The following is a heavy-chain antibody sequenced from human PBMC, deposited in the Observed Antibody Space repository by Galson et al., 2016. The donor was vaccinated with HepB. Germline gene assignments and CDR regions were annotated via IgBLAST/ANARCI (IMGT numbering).Heavy chain of an antibody. CDR3: AHRQHNDVFHV. CDR2: LYWDDEK. J-gene: IGHJ3*01. V-gene: IGHV2-5*02. Sequence: PALVKPTQTLTLTCTFSGFSLNTYQMGVGWIRQPPGKALEWLALLYWDDEKRYSPSLKTRPTITKDTSQNQVVLTMTNMDPVDTATYYCAHRQHNDVFHVWGQGTMVTVTS. CDR1: GFSLNTYQMG.